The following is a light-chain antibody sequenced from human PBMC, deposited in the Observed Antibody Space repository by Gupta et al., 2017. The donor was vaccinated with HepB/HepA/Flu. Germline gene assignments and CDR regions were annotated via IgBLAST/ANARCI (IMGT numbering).Light chain of an antibody. J-gene: IGKJ5*01. CDR3: QHEGSSAIT. V-gene: IGKV3-20*01. Sequence: EIVLTQSPGTLSLSPGERVTLSCRASHSVTRSYLGWYQQRPGQAPSLLIYGTSNRATGIPDRFSGSGSGTDFTLTINRLEPEEFAVYYCQHEGSSAITFGQGTRLEIK. CDR2: GTS. CDR1: HSVTRSY.